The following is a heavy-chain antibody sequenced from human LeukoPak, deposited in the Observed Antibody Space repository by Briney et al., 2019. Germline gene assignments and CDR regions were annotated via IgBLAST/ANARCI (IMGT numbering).Heavy chain of an antibody. Sequence: GGSLRLSCAVSAFAFSDNYMTWIRQAPGKGLESVSYISPSGTDISYADSVKGRFTISRDNAKNSLYLQMNSLRAEDTAVYYCAELGITMIGGVWGKGTTVTISS. CDR1: AFAFSDNY. D-gene: IGHD3-10*02. CDR3: AELGITMIGGV. V-gene: IGHV3-11*04. J-gene: IGHJ6*04. CDR2: ISPSGTDI.